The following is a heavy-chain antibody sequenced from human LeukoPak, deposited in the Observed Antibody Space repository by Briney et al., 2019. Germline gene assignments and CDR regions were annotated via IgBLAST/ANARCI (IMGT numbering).Heavy chain of an antibody. Sequence: TGGSLRLSCTASGFTISSYGMSWVRQAPGKGLEWVSAISGGAESTYYADSVKGRFTISRDSSKNTPYLQMDSLRAEDTAIYYCAKDSPVCTYWGQGTLVTVSS. CDR1: GFTISSYG. CDR2: ISGGAEST. CDR3: AKDSPVCTY. J-gene: IGHJ4*02. V-gene: IGHV3-23*01. D-gene: IGHD2-8*01.